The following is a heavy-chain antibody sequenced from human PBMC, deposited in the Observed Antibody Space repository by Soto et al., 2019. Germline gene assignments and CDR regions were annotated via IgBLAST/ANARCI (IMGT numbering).Heavy chain of an antibody. D-gene: IGHD6-13*01. CDR3: ARGRRDWVSSSWYTTPDY. CDR2: INHSGST. Sequence: SETLSLTCAVYGGSFSCYYWSWIRQPPGKGLEWIGEINHSGSTNYNPSRKSRVTISVDTSKNQFSLKLSSVTAADTAVYCCARGRRDWVSSSWYTTPDYWGQGTLVTVSS. V-gene: IGHV4-34*01. CDR1: GGSFSCYY. J-gene: IGHJ4*02.